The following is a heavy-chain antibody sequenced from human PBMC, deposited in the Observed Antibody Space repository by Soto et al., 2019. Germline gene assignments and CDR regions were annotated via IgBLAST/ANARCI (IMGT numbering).Heavy chain of an antibody. Sequence: GGSLRLSCAASGFTFSSYAMSWVRQAPGKGLEWVSAISGSGGSTYYADSVKGRFPISRDNSQNTLYLQMNSLRAEDTAVYYCAKDGTTVVTPGAFDIWGQGTMVTVSS. D-gene: IGHD4-17*01. V-gene: IGHV3-23*01. CDR2: ISGSGGST. J-gene: IGHJ3*02. CDR1: GFTFSSYA. CDR3: AKDGTTVVTPGAFDI.